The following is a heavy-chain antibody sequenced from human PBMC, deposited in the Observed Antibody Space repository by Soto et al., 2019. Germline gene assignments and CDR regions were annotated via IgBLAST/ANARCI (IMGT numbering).Heavy chain of an antibody. CDR3: ARGYCSSTSCYDWFDP. CDR1: GYTITGYY. Sequence: ASVKVSCKASGYTITGYYMHWVRQAPGQGLEWMGWINPNSGGTNYAQKFQGWVTMTRDTPISTAYMELSRLRSDDTAVYYCARGYCSSTSCYDWFDPWGQGTLVTVSS. V-gene: IGHV1-2*04. J-gene: IGHJ5*02. CDR2: INPNSGGT. D-gene: IGHD2-2*01.